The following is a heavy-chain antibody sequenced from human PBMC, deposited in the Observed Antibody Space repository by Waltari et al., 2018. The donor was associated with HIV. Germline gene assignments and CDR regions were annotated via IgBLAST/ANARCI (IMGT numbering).Heavy chain of an antibody. Sequence: QVQLVETGGGVVQPGRSLRLSCAASGFTPNHYAMHWVRQAPGKVLVWVAVISWDGSNKHYADSVKCRCTISRDNSRNSLYLQMSSLRAEDTAVYYCGREGDYYDSSPFDYWGQGTLVTVSS. CDR1: GFTPNHYA. D-gene: IGHD3-22*01. CDR3: GREGDYYDSSPFDY. V-gene: IGHV3-30-3*01. J-gene: IGHJ4*02. CDR2: ISWDGSNK.